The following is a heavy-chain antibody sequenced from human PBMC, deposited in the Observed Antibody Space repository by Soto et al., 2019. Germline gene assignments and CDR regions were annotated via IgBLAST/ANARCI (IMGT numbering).Heavy chain of an antibody. CDR1: GFTFSSYA. CDR3: ARARNIAAAGTLFDY. D-gene: IGHD6-13*01. Sequence: PGGSLRLSCAASGFTFSSYAMHWVRQAPGKGLEWVAVISYDGSNKYYADSVKGRFTISRDNSKNTLYLQMNSLRAEDTAVYYCARARNIAAAGTLFDYWGQGTLVTVSS. CDR2: ISYDGSNK. J-gene: IGHJ4*02. V-gene: IGHV3-30-3*01.